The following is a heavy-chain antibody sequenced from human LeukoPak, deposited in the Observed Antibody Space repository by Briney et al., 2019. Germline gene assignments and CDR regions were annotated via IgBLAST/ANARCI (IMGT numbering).Heavy chain of an antibody. Sequence: PSETLSRTCAVHGGSFSGYYWSWIRQPPGKGLEWIGEINHGGSTNYNPSLKSRVTISVDTSKNQFSLKLSSVTAADTAVYYRARGRSGYYDSSGYYYTLYNYWGQGTLVTVSS. CDR1: GGSFSGYY. D-gene: IGHD3-22*01. V-gene: IGHV4-34*01. CDR2: INHGGST. CDR3: ARGRSGYYDSSGYYYTLYNY. J-gene: IGHJ4*02.